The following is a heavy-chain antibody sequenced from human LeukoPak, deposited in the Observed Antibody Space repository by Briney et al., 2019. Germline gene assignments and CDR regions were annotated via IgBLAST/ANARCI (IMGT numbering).Heavy chain of an antibody. D-gene: IGHD5-24*01. CDR2: ISAGGSST. CDR1: GFTFSIYA. CDR3: VKDDGWVQYAN. Sequence: GGSLRLSCAASGFTFSIYAMNWVRQGPGKGLEWVSFISAGGSSTYSADSVKGRFIISRDNSKNTVYLQMNSLSAEDAAVYYCVKDDGWVQYANWGQGTLVTVSS. J-gene: IGHJ4*02. V-gene: IGHV3-23*01.